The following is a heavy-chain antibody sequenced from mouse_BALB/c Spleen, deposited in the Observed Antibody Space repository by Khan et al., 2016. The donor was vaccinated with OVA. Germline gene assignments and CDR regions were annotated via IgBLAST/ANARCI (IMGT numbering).Heavy chain of an antibody. CDR3: AKGPPYYAMDY. J-gene: IGHJ4*01. Sequence: QVQLKESGPGLVAPSQSLSITCTVSGFSLTDYAVSWIRQPPGKGLEWMGVIWAGGSKSYNSALKSRLTISKDNSRSQVFLNMNSLQTDDTAMYYCAKGPPYYAMDYWGQGTSVTVSS. V-gene: IGHV2-6-5*01. CDR1: GFSLTDYA. CDR2: IWAGGSK.